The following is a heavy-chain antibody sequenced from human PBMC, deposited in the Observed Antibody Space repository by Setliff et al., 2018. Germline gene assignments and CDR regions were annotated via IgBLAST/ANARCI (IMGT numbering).Heavy chain of an antibody. V-gene: IGHV7-4-1*02. CDR3: ASHSRGFGFLRYYYYYMDV. Sequence: ASVKVSCKASGYTFTSYAMNWVRQAPGQGLEWMGWINTNTGNPTYAQGFTGRFVFSLDTSVSTAYLQISSLKAEDTAVYYCASHSRGFGFLRYYYYYMDVWGKGTTVTVSS. CDR1: GYTFTSYA. D-gene: IGHD3-10*01. CDR2: INTNTGNP. J-gene: IGHJ6*03.